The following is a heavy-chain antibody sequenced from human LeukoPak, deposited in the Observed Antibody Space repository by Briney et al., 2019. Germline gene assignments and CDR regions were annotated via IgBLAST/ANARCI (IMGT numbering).Heavy chain of an antibody. CDR2: ISSSSSYI. J-gene: IGHJ2*01. Sequence: GGSLRLSCAASGFTFSSYSMNWVRQAPGKGLEWVSSISSSSSYIYYADSVKGRFTISRDNAKNSVYLLLNSLTPEDTAVYYCARDLRAGGTWSYGVYFDLWGRGTLVTVSS. CDR1: GFTFSSYS. D-gene: IGHD4-17*01. CDR3: ARDLRAGGTWSYGVYFDL. V-gene: IGHV3-21*01.